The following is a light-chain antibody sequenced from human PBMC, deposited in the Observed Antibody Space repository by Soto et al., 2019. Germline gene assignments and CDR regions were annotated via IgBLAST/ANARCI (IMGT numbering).Light chain of an antibody. CDR3: QQYATSQRT. CDR2: GAS. Sequence: ENVLTQSPGTLSCSPGEEATLSCRASQSVNNNYLAWYQQIPGQPPRLLIYGASSRATGIPDRFSGRGSGTDFTLPLARLEPEDFSVYYCQQYATSQRTFGHGSKVDIX. V-gene: IGKV3-20*01. CDR1: QSVNNNY. J-gene: IGKJ1*01.